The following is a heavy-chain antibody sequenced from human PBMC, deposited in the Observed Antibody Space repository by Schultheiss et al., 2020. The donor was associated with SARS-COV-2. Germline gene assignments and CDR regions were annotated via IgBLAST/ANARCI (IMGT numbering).Heavy chain of an antibody. Sequence: GGSLRLSCAASGFTFSSYWMSWVRQAPGQGLEWVANIKQDGSEKYYVDSVKSRFTISRDNAKNSLYLQMNSLRAEDTAVYYCARSGLSYYYYMDVWGKGTTVTVSS. CDR1: GFTFSSYW. CDR3: ARSGLSYYYYMDV. CDR2: IKQDGSEK. J-gene: IGHJ6*03. V-gene: IGHV3-7*01.